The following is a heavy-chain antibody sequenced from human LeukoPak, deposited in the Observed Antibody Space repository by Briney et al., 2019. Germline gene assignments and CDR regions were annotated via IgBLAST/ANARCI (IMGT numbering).Heavy chain of an antibody. D-gene: IGHD3-10*01. CDR3: AKDLLSYGSGSYLEGYYFDY. Sequence: GGSLRLSCAASGFSFSSYSMNWVRQAPGKGLEWVSSISSSSSYIYYVDSVKGRFTISRDNAKNSLYLQMNSLRAEDTAVYYCAKDLLSYGSGSYLEGYYFDYWGQGTLVTVSS. J-gene: IGHJ4*02. CDR1: GFSFSSYS. V-gene: IGHV3-21*04. CDR2: ISSSSSYI.